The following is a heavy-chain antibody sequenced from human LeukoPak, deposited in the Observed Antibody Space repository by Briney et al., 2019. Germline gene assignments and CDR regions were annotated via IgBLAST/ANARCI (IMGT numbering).Heavy chain of an antibody. CDR2: IYSSGST. V-gene: IGHV4-59*08. Sequence: SETLSPTCIVSGGSISSYYWSWIRQPPGKGLEWIGYIYSSGSTNSNPSLKSRVTISVDTSKSQFSLKMTSVTAADTAVYYCARQGSGGRAFDIWGQGTMVTVSS. D-gene: IGHD1-26*01. J-gene: IGHJ3*02. CDR3: ARQGSGGRAFDI. CDR1: GGSISSYY.